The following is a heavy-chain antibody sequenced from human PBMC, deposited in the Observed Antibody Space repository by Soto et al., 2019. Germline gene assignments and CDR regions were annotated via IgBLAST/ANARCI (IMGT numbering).Heavy chain of an antibody. V-gene: IGHV4-59*01. Sequence: SETLSLTCAVSGDSISSYYCMWIRQPPGKGLESIGYLYYGRSANYNPSLKSRVTLSVDTSTNQCSLTLSSMTTADTALYYCATGRVLYGSEYWGQGTLVTVSS. D-gene: IGHD3-10*01. CDR1: GDSISSYY. CDR3: ATGRVLYGSEY. CDR2: LYYGRSA. J-gene: IGHJ4*02.